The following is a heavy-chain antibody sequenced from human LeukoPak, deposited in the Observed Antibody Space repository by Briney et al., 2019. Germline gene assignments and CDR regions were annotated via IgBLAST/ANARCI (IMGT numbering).Heavy chain of an antibody. CDR2: IYYSGST. CDR3: ARVPDSNYFYYFDY. Sequence: SETLSLTCTVSGGSISSSSYYWSWIRQPPGKGLEWIGYIYYSGSTNYNPSLKSRVTISVDTSKNQFSLKLSSVTAADTAVYYCARVPDSNYFYYFDYWGQGTLVTVSS. V-gene: IGHV4-61*01. J-gene: IGHJ4*02. CDR1: GGSISSSSYY. D-gene: IGHD4-4*01.